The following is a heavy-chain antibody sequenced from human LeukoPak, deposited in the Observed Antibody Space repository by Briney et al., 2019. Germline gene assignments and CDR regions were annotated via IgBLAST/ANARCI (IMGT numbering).Heavy chain of an antibody. Sequence: SETLSLTCTVSGGSISSYYWSWIRQPAGKGLEWIGRIYTSGSTNYNPSLKSRVTMSVDTSKNQFSLKLSSVTAADTAVYYCARGLVVPAATDYYYYMDVWGKGTTVTVSS. D-gene: IGHD2-2*01. CDR1: GGSISSYY. CDR3: ARGLVVPAATDYYYYMDV. J-gene: IGHJ6*03. CDR2: IYTSGST. V-gene: IGHV4-4*07.